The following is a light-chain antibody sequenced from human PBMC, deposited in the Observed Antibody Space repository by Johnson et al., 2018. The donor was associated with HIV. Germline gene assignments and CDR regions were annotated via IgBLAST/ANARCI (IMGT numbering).Light chain of an antibody. CDR2: DNN. Sequence: QSVLTQPPSVSAAPGQKVTISCSGSSSNIGNNYVSWYQLLPGTAPKLLIYDNNKRPSGIPDRFSGSKSGTSATMGITGLQTGDEADYYCGTWDSGLGAVYVFGPGTKVTVL. CDR1: SSNIGNNY. V-gene: IGLV1-51*01. CDR3: GTWDSGLGAVYV. J-gene: IGLJ1*01.